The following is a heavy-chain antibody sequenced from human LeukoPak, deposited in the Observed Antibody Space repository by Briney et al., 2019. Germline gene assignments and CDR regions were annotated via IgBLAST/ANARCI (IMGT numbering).Heavy chain of an antibody. CDR3: AKDEVVPGYYYTDV. CDR1: GFTFSTYG. CDR2: IWSDGSNK. D-gene: IGHD2-2*01. J-gene: IGHJ6*03. V-gene: IGHV3-30*02. Sequence: GGSLRLSCAASGFTFSTYGMHWVRQAPGKGLEWVAFIWSDGSNKYYADSVKGRFTISRDNSKNTMYLQMNSLNAENTAVYYCAKDEVVPGYYYTDVWGRGTTVTISS.